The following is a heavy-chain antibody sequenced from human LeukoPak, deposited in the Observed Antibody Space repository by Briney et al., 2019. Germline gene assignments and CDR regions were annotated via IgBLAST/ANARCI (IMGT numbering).Heavy chain of an antibody. Sequence: TSETLSLTCTVSGVSISSSSYYWGWIRQPPGKGLEWIGSIYYSGSTYYNPSLKSRVTISVDTSKNQYSLKLSSVTAADTAVYYCARVRAGYQQLARDFDYWGQGTLVTVSS. D-gene: IGHD6-13*01. CDR3: ARVRAGYQQLARDFDY. CDR2: IYYSGST. V-gene: IGHV4-39*01. CDR1: GVSISSSSYY. J-gene: IGHJ4*02.